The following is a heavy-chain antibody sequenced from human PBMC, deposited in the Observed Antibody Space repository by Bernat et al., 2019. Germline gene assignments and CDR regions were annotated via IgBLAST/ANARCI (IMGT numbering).Heavy chain of an antibody. CDR1: GFPFSALP. V-gene: IGHV3-73*01. CDR2: IRSKANSYAT. CDR3: TGGSLYYFDY. Sequence: EVQLVESGGGLVQPGGSLNLSCEASGFPFSALPLPGFGQPSGKGLGGVGGIRSKANSYATAYAASVKGRFTISRDDSKNTAYLQMNSLKTEDTAVYYCTGGSLYYFDYWGQGTLVTVSS. D-gene: IGHD3-16*01. J-gene: IGHJ4*02.